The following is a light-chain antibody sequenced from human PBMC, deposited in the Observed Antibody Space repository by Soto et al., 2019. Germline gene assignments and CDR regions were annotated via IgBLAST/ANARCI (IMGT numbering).Light chain of an antibody. CDR1: QSVSNN. CDR2: GAS. Sequence: IVMTQSPATLSVFTGGRASLSCRASQSVSNNLAWYQKKPGQAPRLLIYGASTRAAGISVRCSGSGSGTEFTLIISSLQSDDSAFYYCQQCHNAGSTFGQGTKVEI. CDR3: QQCHNAGST. V-gene: IGKV3-15*01. J-gene: IGKJ1*01.